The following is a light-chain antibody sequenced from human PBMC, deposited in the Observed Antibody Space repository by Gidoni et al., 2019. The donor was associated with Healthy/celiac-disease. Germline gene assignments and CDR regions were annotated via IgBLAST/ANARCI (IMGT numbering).Light chain of an antibody. J-gene: IGKJ4*01. CDR2: AAS. V-gene: IGKV1-39*01. Sequence: DIQLTQSPSSLSASVGDRVTITCRASQSISSYLNWYQQKPGKAPKPLLYAASSLQSGVPSRFSGSGSGTDFTLTISSLQPEDFATYYCQQSYSTRLLTFGGGTKVEIK. CDR3: QQSYSTRLLT. CDR1: QSISSY.